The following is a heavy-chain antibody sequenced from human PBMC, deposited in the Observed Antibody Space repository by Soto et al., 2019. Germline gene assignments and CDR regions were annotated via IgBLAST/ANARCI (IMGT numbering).Heavy chain of an antibody. D-gene: IGHD2-8*01. CDR1: GGSVNNGNYY. CDR3: ARDPGVGLSARWFDP. CDR2: IYYSGST. V-gene: IGHV4-61*01. Sequence: QVQLQESGPGLVKPSETLTLTCTVSGGSVNNGNYYWSWIRQPPGKGLEWIGHIYYSGSTNYNPSLKSRVIISIDTSKKQFSLKLSSVTAADTAVYFCARDPGVGLSARWFDPWGQGVLVTVSS. J-gene: IGHJ5*02.